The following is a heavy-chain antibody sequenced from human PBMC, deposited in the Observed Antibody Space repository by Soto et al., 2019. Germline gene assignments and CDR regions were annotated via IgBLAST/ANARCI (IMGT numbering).Heavy chain of an antibody. Sequence: QVQLVQSGAEVKKPGSSVKVSCKASGGTFSSYTISWVRQAPGQGLEWMGRIIPILGISNYAQKCQGRVTITADKSTSTAYMELSSLRSEDTALYYCARDSSSSWYYFDYWGQGTLVTVSS. CDR2: IIPILGIS. J-gene: IGHJ4*02. CDR3: ARDSSSSWYYFDY. D-gene: IGHD6-13*01. CDR1: GGTFSSYT. V-gene: IGHV1-69*08.